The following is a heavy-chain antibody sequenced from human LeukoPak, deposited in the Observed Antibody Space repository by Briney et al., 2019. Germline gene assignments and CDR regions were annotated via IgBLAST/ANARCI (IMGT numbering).Heavy chain of an antibody. CDR2: ISSSSSYI. CDR1: GFTFSSYS. CDR3: ARDLRLAFCSGGSCGYYGMDV. Sequence: GGSLRLSRAASGFTFSSYSMNWVRQAPGKGLEWVSSISSSSSYIYYADSVKGRFTISRDNAKNSLYLQMNSLRAEDTAVYYCARDLRLAFCSGGSCGYYGMDVWGQGTTVTVSS. J-gene: IGHJ6*02. D-gene: IGHD2-15*01. V-gene: IGHV3-21*01.